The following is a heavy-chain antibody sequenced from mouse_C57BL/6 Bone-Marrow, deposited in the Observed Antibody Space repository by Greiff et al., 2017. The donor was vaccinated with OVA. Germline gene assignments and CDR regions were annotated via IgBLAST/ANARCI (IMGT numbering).Heavy chain of an antibody. D-gene: IGHD3-1*01. CDR2: IHPTSGST. V-gene: IGHV1-64*01. CDR1: GYTFTSYW. J-gene: IGHJ4*01. Sequence: QVQLKQPGAELVKPGASVKLSCKASGYTFTSYWMHWVKQRPGQGLEWIGMIHPTSGSTNYNAKFKSKATLTVDKSSSTAYMQLSSLTSEDSAVYSSASFFTARATREVYYAMDYCVQGTSVTVSS. CDR3: ASFFTARATREVYYAMDY.